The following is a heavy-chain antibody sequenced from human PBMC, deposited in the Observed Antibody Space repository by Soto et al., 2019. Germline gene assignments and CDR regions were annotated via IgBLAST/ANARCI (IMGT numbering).Heavy chain of an antibody. CDR1: GFTFSSYE. CDR3: ARDLAVSGGWYVNWFDP. J-gene: IGHJ5*02. Sequence: EVQLVESGGGLVQPGGSLRLSCAASGFTFSSYEMNWVRQAPGKGLEWVSYISSSGSTIYYADSVKGRFTISRDNAKNSLYLQMNSLRAEDTAVYYCARDLAVSGGWYVNWFDPWGQGTLVTVSS. D-gene: IGHD6-19*01. CDR2: ISSSGSTI. V-gene: IGHV3-48*03.